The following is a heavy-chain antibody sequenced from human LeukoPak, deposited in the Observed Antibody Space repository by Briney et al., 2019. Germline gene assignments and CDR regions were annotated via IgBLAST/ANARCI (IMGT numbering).Heavy chain of an antibody. Sequence: PGGSLRLSCATSGFTFSSYAMNWVRQAPGKGLEWVSYISSSGSTIYYADSVKGRFTISRDSAKNSLYLQMNSLRAEDTAVYYCATYYDILTGSHFDYWGQGTLVTVPP. CDR1: GFTFSSYA. V-gene: IGHV3-48*03. D-gene: IGHD3-9*01. CDR3: ATYYDILTGSHFDY. J-gene: IGHJ4*02. CDR2: ISSSGSTI.